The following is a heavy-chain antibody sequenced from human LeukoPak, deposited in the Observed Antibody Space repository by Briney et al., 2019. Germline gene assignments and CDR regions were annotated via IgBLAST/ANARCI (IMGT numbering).Heavy chain of an antibody. CDR2: IIPIFGTA. J-gene: IGHJ6*03. CDR3: ARCGYSYAGYYYYMDV. Sequence: EASVTVSCKASGGTFSSYAISWVRQAPGQGLEWMGGIIPIFGTANYAQKFQGRVTITADESTSTAYMELSSLRSEDTAVYYCARCGYSYAGYYYYMDVWGKGTTVTISS. CDR1: GGTFSSYA. D-gene: IGHD5-18*01. V-gene: IGHV1-69*13.